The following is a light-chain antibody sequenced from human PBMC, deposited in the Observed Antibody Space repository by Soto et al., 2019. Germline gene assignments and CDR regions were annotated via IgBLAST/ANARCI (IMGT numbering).Light chain of an antibody. J-gene: IGKJ1*01. CDR2: DAS. CDR3: QQRSNWPRT. CDR1: QSVSSY. V-gene: IGKV3-11*01. Sequence: EMLLTQSPATLSLSPGERATLSCRASQSVSSYLAWYQQKPGQAPRLLIYDASNRATGIPARFSGSGSGTDFTPTISSLEPEDFAVYYCQQRSNWPRTFGQGTKVDIK.